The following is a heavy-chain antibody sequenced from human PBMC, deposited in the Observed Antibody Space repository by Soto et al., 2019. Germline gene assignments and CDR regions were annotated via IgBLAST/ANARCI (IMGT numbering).Heavy chain of an antibody. J-gene: IGHJ3*01. Sequence: GGSLSLSCAASGFTFNTYAMNWVRQAPGKGLEWVASISGSGGTTYYADSVKGRFTVSRDTSKNTLFLQMNSLSAEDTAVYYCAKGFIVVVTAIRPDDNFDVWGQGTMVT. CDR1: GFTFNTYA. V-gene: IGHV3-23*01. D-gene: IGHD2-21*02. CDR3: AKGFIVVVTAIRPDDNFDV. CDR2: ISGSGGTT.